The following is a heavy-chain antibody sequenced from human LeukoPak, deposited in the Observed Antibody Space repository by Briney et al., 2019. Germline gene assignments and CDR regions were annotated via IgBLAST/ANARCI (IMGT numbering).Heavy chain of an antibody. CDR1: GFTFSNYW. D-gene: IGHD2-2*01. CDR3: AKMRCSSTSCYALPFDY. V-gene: IGHV3-74*01. Sequence: GGSLRLSCAASGFTFSNYWMHWVRQAPGKGLVWVSRINSDGINTSYADSVKGRFTISRDNSKNTLYLQMNSLRAEDTAVYYCAKMRCSSTSCYALPFDYWGQGTLVTVSS. J-gene: IGHJ4*02. CDR2: INSDGINT.